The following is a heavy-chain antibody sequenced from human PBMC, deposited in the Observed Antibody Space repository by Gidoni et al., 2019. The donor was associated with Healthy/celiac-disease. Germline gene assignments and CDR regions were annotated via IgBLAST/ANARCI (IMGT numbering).Heavy chain of an antibody. CDR2: IKQDGSEK. Sequence: EVQLVESGGGLVQPGGSLRLSCAASGFTFSSYWMSWVRQAPGKGLEWVANIKQDGSEKYYVDSVKGRFTISRDNAKNSLYLQMNSLRAEDTAVYYCARESGVVEDWFDPWGQGTLVTVSS. J-gene: IGHJ5*02. V-gene: IGHV3-7*01. CDR1: GFTFSSYW. D-gene: IGHD3-10*01. CDR3: ARESGVVEDWFDP.